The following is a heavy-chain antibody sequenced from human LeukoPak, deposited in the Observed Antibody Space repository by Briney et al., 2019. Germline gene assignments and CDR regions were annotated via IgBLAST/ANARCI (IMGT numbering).Heavy chain of an antibody. CDR2: IYPGDSDI. D-gene: IGHD3-22*01. Sequence: GESLKISCKGSGYSFSNYWIGWVRQMPGKGLEWMGIIYPGDSDIRYSPSFQGQVTISVDKSISTAYLQWSSLRASDTAMYYCARRTGGYYFRSDSFDIWGQGTMVTVSS. CDR1: GYSFSNYW. V-gene: IGHV5-51*01. CDR3: ARRTGGYYFRSDSFDI. J-gene: IGHJ3*02.